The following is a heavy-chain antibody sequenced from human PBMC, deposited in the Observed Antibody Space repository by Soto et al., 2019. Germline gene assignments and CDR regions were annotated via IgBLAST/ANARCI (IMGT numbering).Heavy chain of an antibody. D-gene: IGHD3-9*01. V-gene: IGHV1-18*01. CDR1: GYTFTNYG. CDR2: ISAYNGNT. J-gene: IGHJ4*02. Sequence: QVQLVQSGAEVKKPGASVKVSCRASGYTFTNYGISWVRQAPGQGLEWMGWISAYNGNTNYAQKLQGRVTMTTDTSMRTAYMELRSLRSDDTAVYYCARENQYYDILTGYFNDSWGQGTLVTVSS. CDR3: ARENQYYDILTGYFNDS.